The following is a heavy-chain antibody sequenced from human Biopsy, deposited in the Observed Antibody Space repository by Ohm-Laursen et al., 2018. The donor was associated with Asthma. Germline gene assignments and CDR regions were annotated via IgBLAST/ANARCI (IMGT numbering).Heavy chain of an antibody. V-gene: IGHV3-30*17. CDR1: GLSFSNFA. J-gene: IGHJ3*02. Sequence: SLRLSCTAFGLSFSNFAIHWVRQAPGKGLEWVGVISKDASTQDYADSVKGRFTMARDNSKNTLDLQMNSLREEDTAVYYCVRDGTDDAFDIWGQGTVVIVSS. CDR3: VRDGTDDAFDI. D-gene: IGHD1-1*01. CDR2: ISKDASTQ.